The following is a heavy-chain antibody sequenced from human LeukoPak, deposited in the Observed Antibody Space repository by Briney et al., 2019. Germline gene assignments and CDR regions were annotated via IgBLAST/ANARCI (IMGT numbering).Heavy chain of an antibody. CDR1: GGTFSSYA. V-gene: IGHV1-69*04. J-gene: IGHJ4*02. D-gene: IGHD2-21*02. CDR3: ARGGKSYCGGDCYFDY. CDR2: IIPILGIA. Sequence: SVKVSCKASGGTFSSYAISWVRQAPGQGLEWMGRIIPILGIANYAQKFQGRVTITADKSTSTAYMELSSLRSEDTAVYYCARGGKSYCGGDCYFDYWGQGTLVTVSS.